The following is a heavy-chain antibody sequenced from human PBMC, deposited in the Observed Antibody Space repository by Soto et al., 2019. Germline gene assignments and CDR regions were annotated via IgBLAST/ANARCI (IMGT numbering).Heavy chain of an antibody. J-gene: IGHJ4*02. CDR2: ISSGTSSGST. V-gene: IGHV3-21*06. Sequence: EVQLVESGGRLVKPGGSLRLSCAASGFIFSSYTMNWVRQAPGKGLEWVSSISSGTSSGSTYYADSVKGRFTISKDNSQNMLYLQMHSLRPEDTAVYYCTRDPYGGSRYYFDSWGQGTLVTVSS. CDR1: GFIFSSYT. D-gene: IGHD1-26*01. CDR3: TRDPYGGSRYYFDS.